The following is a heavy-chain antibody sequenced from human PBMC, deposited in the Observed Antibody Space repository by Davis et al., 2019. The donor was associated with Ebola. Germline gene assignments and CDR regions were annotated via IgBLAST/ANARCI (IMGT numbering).Heavy chain of an antibody. J-gene: IGHJ4*02. CDR1: GGSFSGYY. CDR2: INHSGST. V-gene: IGHV4-34*01. CDR3: ARDPGFWSGYHPLDY. D-gene: IGHD3-3*01. Sequence: PGGSLRLSCAVYGGSFSGYYWSWIRQPPGKGLEWIGEINHSGSTNYNPSLKSRVTISVDTSKNQFSLKLSSVTAADTAVYYCARDPGFWSGYHPLDYWGQGTLVTVSS.